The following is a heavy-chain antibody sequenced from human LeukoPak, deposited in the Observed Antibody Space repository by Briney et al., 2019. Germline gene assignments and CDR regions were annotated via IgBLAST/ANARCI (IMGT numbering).Heavy chain of an antibody. J-gene: IGHJ4*02. CDR1: GGFISSYY. D-gene: IGHD3-10*01. V-gene: IGHV4-59*08. Sequence: PSDTLSLTCTVSGGFISSYYWSWIRHPPGRGLECIGYIYYSGSTNYNPSLKSRVTISVDTSKNQFSLKLSSVTAADTAVYYCARLYGSGSSLYFDYWGQGTLVTVSS. CDR2: IYYSGST. CDR3: ARLYGSGSSLYFDY.